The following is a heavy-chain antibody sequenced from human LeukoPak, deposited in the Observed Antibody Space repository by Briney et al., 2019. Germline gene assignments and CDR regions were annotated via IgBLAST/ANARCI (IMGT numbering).Heavy chain of an antibody. CDR2: IYYSGST. D-gene: IGHD3-22*01. Sequence: SETLSLTCTVSGGSISSSSYYWGWIRQPPGKGLEWIGSIYYSGSTYYNPSLKSRVTISVDTSKNQFSLKLSSVTAADTAVYYCACLRSGYSGYWGQGTLVTVSS. CDR1: GGSISSSSYY. J-gene: IGHJ4*02. V-gene: IGHV4-39*01. CDR3: ACLRSGYSGY.